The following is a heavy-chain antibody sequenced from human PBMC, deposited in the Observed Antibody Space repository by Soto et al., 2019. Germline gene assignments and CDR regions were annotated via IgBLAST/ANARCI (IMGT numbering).Heavy chain of an antibody. V-gene: IGHV1-18*04. CDR3: ARVKATLYRHYYFDY. CDR1: GYTFTSYG. Sequence: ASVKVSCKASGYTFTSYGISWVRQAPGQGLEWMGWISAYNGNTNYAQKLQGRVTMTTDTSTSTAYMELRSLTAADTAVYFCARVKATLYRHYYFDYWGQGTPVTVSS. J-gene: IGHJ4*02. D-gene: IGHD5-12*01. CDR2: ISAYNGNT.